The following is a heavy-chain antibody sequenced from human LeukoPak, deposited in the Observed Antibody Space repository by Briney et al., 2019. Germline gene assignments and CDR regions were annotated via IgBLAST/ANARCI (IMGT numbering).Heavy chain of an antibody. V-gene: IGHV4-34*01. CDR1: GGSFSGYY. Sequence: SETLSLTCAVYGGSFSGYYWGWIRQPPGEGVEWIGNIYYSGSTYYNPSLKSRITISVDTSKNHFSLKLRSVTAADTAVYYCARHTTTVATVLRLTKPNYFDYWGQGTLVTVSS. D-gene: IGHD5-12*01. J-gene: IGHJ4*02. CDR2: IYYSGST. CDR3: ARHTTTVATVLRLTKPNYFDY.